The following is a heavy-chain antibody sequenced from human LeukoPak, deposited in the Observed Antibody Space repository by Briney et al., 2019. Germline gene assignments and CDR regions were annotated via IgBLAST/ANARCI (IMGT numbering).Heavy chain of an antibody. D-gene: IGHD3-16*01. CDR2: IWYDGSNK. Sequence: GGSLRLSCAASGFTFSSYGMHWVRQAPGKGLEWVAVIWYDGSNKYYADSVKGRFTISRDNSKNTLYLQMNSLRADDTAIYYCARNQQLGGHSYYYYGMDVWGQGTTVTVSS. V-gene: IGHV3-33*01. CDR3: ARNQQLGGHSYYYYGMDV. J-gene: IGHJ6*02. CDR1: GFTFSSYG.